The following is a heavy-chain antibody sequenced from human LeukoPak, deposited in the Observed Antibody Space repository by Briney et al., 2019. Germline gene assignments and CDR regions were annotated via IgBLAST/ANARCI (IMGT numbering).Heavy chain of an antibody. J-gene: IGHJ4*02. CDR1: GFTFSSYA. V-gene: IGHV3-30-3*01. D-gene: IGHD5-18*01. Sequence: GGSLRLSCAASGFTFSSYAMHWVRQAPGKGLEWVAVISYDGSDKYYADSVKGRFTISRDNSKNTLYLQMNSLRAEDTAVYYCARENTVDKAMVITTGYFDYWGQGTLVTVSS. CDR3: ARENTVDKAMVITTGYFDY. CDR2: ISYDGSDK.